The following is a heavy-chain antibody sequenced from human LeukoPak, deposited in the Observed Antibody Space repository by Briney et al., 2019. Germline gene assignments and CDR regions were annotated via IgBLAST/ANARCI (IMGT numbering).Heavy chain of an antibody. J-gene: IGHJ4*02. CDR2: ISFDGAYR. Sequence: PGGSLRLSCAASGFTSSAIHWVRQSPGKGLEWLAIISFDGAYRYYAYSVKGRFTISRDISKNTFYLQMSSLTADDAALYYCAKDQQGGAGSGRFDYWGQGTLVTVSS. V-gene: IGHV3-30*04. D-gene: IGHD3-10*01. CDR3: AKDQQGGAGSGRFDY. CDR1: GFTSSA.